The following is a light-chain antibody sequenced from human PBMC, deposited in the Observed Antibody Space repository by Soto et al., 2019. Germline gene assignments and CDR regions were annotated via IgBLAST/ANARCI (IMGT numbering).Light chain of an antibody. V-gene: IGKV3-15*01. CDR2: GAS. CDR1: QSVSSSH. CDR3: QPYNNWTLT. J-gene: IGKJ4*01. Sequence: ESVLTQSPGTLSLSPGESATLSCRASQSVSSSHLAWYQQNPGQAPRLLIYGASTRATGIPARFSGSGSGTEFTLTISSLQSEDFAVYYCQPYNNWTLTFGGGTKVDI.